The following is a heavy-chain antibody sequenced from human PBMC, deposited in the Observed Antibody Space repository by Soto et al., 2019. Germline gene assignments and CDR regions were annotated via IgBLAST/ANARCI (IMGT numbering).Heavy chain of an antibody. Sequence: SVKVSCKASGGTFSSYTISWVRQAPGQGLEWMGRIIPILGIANYAQKFQGRVTITADKSTSTAYMELSSLRSEDTAVYYCARDLTQRDGSDYWGQGTLVTVSS. CDR3: ARDLTQRDGSDY. J-gene: IGHJ4*02. V-gene: IGHV1-69*04. CDR1: GGTFSSYT. D-gene: IGHD3-10*01. CDR2: IIPILGIA.